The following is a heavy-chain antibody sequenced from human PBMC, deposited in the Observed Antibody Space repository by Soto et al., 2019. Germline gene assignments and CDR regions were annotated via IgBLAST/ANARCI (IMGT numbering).Heavy chain of an antibody. CDR2: ISWNSGSI. V-gene: IGHV3-9*01. CDR3: AKGLRMIVPSGGGFDI. Sequence: EVQLVESGGGLVQPGRSLRLSCAASGFTFDDYAMDWVRQAPGKGLEWVSGISWNSGSIGYADSVKGRFTISRDNAKKSLYLQMNSLRAEDTALYYCAKGLRMIVPSGGGFDIWGQGTMVTVSS. D-gene: IGHD3-22*01. CDR1: GFTFDDYA. J-gene: IGHJ3*02.